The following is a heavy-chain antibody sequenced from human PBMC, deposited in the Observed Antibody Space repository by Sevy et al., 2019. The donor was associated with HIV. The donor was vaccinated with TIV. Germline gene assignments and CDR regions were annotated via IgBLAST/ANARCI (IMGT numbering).Heavy chain of an antibody. CDR2: IYYSGST. D-gene: IGHD3-9*01. J-gene: IGHJ4*02. Sequence: SETLSLTCTVSGGSISSSTNYWGWIRQPPGKGLEWIGSIYYSGSTYYNPSLKSRVTISVDTSKNQFSLKLSSVPAADTAVSYCARLLDWSSYCFDSWGQGTLVTVSS. CDR3: ARLLDWSSYCFDS. CDR1: GGSISSSTNY. V-gene: IGHV4-39*01.